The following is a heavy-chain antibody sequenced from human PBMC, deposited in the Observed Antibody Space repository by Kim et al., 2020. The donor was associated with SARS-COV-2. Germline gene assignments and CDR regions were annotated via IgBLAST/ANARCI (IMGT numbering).Heavy chain of an antibody. V-gene: IGHV4-39*07. CDR1: GGSISSSSYY. D-gene: IGHD3-3*01. J-gene: IGHJ6*02. CDR2: IYYSGST. Sequence: SETLSLTCTVSGGSISSSSYYWGWIRQPPGKGLEWIGSIYYSGSTYYNPSLKSRVTISVDTSKNQFSLKLSSVTAADTAVYYCASPTTTITIFRVTSPYGMDVWGQGTTVTVSS. CDR3: ASPTTTITIFRVTSPYGMDV.